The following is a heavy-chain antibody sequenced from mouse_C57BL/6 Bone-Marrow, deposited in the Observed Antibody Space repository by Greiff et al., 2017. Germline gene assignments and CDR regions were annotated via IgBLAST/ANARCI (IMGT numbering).Heavy chain of an antibody. CDR3: TRWLLRWYFDV. CDR1: GYTFTSYW. J-gene: IGHJ1*03. CDR2: IDPSDSYT. Sequence: QVQLQQPGAELVRPGTSVKLSCKASGYTFTSYWMHWVKQRPGQGLEWIGVIDPSDSYTNYNQKFKGKATLTVDTSSSPAYMQLSSLTSEDSADYYCTRWLLRWYFDVWGTGTTVTVSS. V-gene: IGHV1-59*01. D-gene: IGHD2-3*01.